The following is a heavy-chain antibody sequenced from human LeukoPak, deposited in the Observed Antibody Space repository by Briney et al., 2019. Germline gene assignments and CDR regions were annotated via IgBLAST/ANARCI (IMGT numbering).Heavy chain of an antibody. D-gene: IGHD3-16*01. J-gene: IGHJ6*02. CDR3: ARDLTHGDYVQGGGLDV. V-gene: IGHV4-59*01. CDR1: GASISSYY. Sequence: SETLPLTCTVSGASISSYYWSWIRQSPGKGLEWIGYIYYSGSTNYNPSLKSRVTISVDTSKNQFSLKLRSVTAADTAVYYCARDLTHGDYVQGGGLDVWGQGTTVTVSS. CDR2: IYYSGST.